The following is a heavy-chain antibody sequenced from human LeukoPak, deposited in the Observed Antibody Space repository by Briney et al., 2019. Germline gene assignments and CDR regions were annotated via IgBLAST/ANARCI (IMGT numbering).Heavy chain of an antibody. CDR3: ARVPPSGSGSYYYYMDV. CDR2: ISWDGGST. CDR1: GFTFDDYT. V-gene: IGHV3-43*01. D-gene: IGHD3-10*01. J-gene: IGHJ6*03. Sequence: GGSLRLSCAASGFTFDDYTMHWVRQAPGKGLEWVSLISWDGGSTYYADSVKGRFTISRDNAKNSLYLQMNSLRAEDTAVYYCARVPPSGSGSYYYYMDVWGKGTTVTISS.